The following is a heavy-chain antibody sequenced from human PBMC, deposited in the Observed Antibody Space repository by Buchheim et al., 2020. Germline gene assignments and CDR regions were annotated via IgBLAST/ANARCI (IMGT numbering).Heavy chain of an antibody. J-gene: IGHJ5*02. V-gene: IGHV1-46*01. CDR2: INPSAGST. D-gene: IGHD4-17*01. CDR1: GYTFTSYS. CDR3: ARETGWGGLRAGEGPDH. Sequence: QVHLVQSGAEVKKPGASVKVSCKASGYTFTSYSMHWVRQAPGQGLEWMGIINPSAGSTDYAPKFQGRVTMTRDTSTNTVYMDVSGLRSEDTAGYYCARETGWGGLRAGEGPDHWGQGTL.